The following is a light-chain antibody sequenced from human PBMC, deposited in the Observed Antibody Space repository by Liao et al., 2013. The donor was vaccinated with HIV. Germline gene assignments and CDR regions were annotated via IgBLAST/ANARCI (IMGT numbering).Light chain of an antibody. CDR2: YDR. V-gene: IGLV3-21*01. Sequence: SYVVTQPPSVSVAPGKTAKITCGGNNIGSKTVHWYQQRPGQAPLLVISYDRDRPSGIPDRFSGSNSGNTATLTISRVEAGDEADYYCQAWDSSTVIFGGGTKLTVL. CDR3: QAWDSSTVI. CDR1: NIGSKT. J-gene: IGLJ2*01.